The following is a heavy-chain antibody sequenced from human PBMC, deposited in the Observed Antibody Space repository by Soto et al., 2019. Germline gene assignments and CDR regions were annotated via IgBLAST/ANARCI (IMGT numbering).Heavy chain of an antibody. CDR2: IYHSGST. CDR1: GYSISSGYY. Sequence: SETLSLTCGVSGYSISSGYYWGWVRQPPGKGLEWIGSIYHSGSTYSNPSLKSRVTISVDPSKNQFSLKLTAVTAADTDVYFCVRESAAGTFAFRGQGTLVTVSS. CDR3: VRESAAGTFAF. V-gene: IGHV4-38-2*02. D-gene: IGHD6-13*01. J-gene: IGHJ4*02.